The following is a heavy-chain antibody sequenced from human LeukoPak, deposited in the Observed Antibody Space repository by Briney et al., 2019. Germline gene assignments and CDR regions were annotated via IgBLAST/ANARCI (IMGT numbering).Heavy chain of an antibody. D-gene: IGHD2-2*01. J-gene: IGHJ4*02. CDR3: ARDVGDIVVVPAAKRGY. V-gene: IGHV3-21*01. CDR1: GITFSSSS. Sequence: GGSLRLSCAASGITFSSSSMTWVRQAPGKGLEWVSSISSSSSYIYYADSVKGRFTISRDNAKTSLYLQMNSLRAEEPAVSYCARDVGDIVVVPAAKRGYWGQGTLVTVSS. CDR2: ISSSSSYI.